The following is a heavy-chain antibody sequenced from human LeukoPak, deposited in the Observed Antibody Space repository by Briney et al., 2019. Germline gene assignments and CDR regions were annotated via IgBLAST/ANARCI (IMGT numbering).Heavy chain of an antibody. CDR2: IYSGGST. CDR1: GFTVSSNY. Sequence: PGGSLRLSCAASGFTVSSNYMSWVRQAPGKGLEWVSVIYSGGSTYYADSVKGRFTISRDNSKNTLYLQMDNLRAEDTGVYFCARLPTFYYDSSGYHYDYWGQGTLVTVSS. CDR3: ARLPTFYYDSSGYHYDY. V-gene: IGHV3-53*01. D-gene: IGHD3-22*01. J-gene: IGHJ4*02.